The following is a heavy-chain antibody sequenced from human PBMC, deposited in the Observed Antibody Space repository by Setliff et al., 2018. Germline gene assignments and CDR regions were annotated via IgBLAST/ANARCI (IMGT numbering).Heavy chain of an antibody. V-gene: IGHV4-4*08. Sequence: SETLSLTCTVSGGSISSDYWSWIRQPPGKGREWIGYIYSSGSTNYNPSLKSRVTISVDTSNNHFSLKLSSVTAADTAVYYCARDREGDGNYYMDVWGKGTTVTVSS. CDR3: ARDREGDGNYYMDV. CDR2: IYSSGST. D-gene: IGHD1-1*01. CDR1: GGSISSDY. J-gene: IGHJ6*03.